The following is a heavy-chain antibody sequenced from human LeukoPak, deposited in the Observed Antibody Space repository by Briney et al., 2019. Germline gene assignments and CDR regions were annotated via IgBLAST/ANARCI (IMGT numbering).Heavy chain of an antibody. CDR2: IYHSGST. V-gene: IGHV4-38-2*02. J-gene: IGHJ4*02. CDR1: GYSISSGYY. CDR3: ARAGFWVIAAAVAQAFDY. Sequence: PSETLSLTCTVSGYSISSGYYWGWIRQPPGKGLEWIGSIYHSGSTYYNPSLKSRVTISVDTSKNQCSLKLSSVTAADTAVYYCARAGFWVIAAAVAQAFDYWGQGTLVTVSS. D-gene: IGHD6-13*01.